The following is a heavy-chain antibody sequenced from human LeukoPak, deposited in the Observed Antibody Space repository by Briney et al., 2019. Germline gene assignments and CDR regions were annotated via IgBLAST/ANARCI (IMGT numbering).Heavy chain of an antibody. CDR1: GFTFSSYG. CDR2: ISSDGRDK. Sequence: PGRSLRVSCAASGFTFSSYGMHWVRQAPGKGLEWVAAISSDGRDKYYADSVEGRFTISRGNSKNTLYLQVSSLRAEDTAVYYCAKELSGSSYFDYWGQGTLVTVSS. J-gene: IGHJ4*02. D-gene: IGHD1-26*01. V-gene: IGHV3-30*18. CDR3: AKELSGSSYFDY.